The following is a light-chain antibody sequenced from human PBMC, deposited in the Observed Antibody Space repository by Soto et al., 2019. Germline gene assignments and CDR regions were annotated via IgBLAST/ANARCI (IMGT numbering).Light chain of an antibody. V-gene: IGKV3-15*01. CDR1: QSISRD. CDR3: QQYNNWPRT. CDR2: GAS. Sequence: ETGRTQFPATRSVSPGERATPSCRASQSISRDVAWYQQNPGQAPRLLIYGASTSAPGIPGRFSGSGSGREFTLTISSLQSEDVAVYYCQQYNNWPRTFGQGTKLEIK. J-gene: IGKJ2*01.